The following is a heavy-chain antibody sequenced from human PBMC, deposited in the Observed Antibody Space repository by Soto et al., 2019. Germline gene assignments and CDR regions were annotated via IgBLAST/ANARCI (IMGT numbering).Heavy chain of an antibody. Sequence: GGSLRLSCAASGFTFSSYGMHWVRQAPGKGLEWVAVISYDGSNKYYADSVKGRFTISRDNSKNTLYLQMNSLRAEDTAVYYCAKWYYDSSGYYYVTYGMDVWGQGTTVTVS. J-gene: IGHJ6*02. V-gene: IGHV3-30*18. CDR1: GFTFSSYG. CDR3: AKWYYDSSGYYYVTYGMDV. D-gene: IGHD3-22*01. CDR2: ISYDGSNK.